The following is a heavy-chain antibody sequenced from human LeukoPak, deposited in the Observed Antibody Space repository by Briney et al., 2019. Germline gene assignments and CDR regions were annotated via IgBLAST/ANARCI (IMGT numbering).Heavy chain of an antibody. J-gene: IGHJ4*02. Sequence: GGSLRLSCAASGFTFSSSAMSWVRQVPGKGLEWVSGISASGGSTSYADSVRGRFTISRDNSKNTLYLQMNSLRAEDTAVYYCAKSHRPYSSSWYGYWGQGTLVTVSS. CDR2: ISASGGST. CDR3: AKSHRPYSSSWYGY. CDR1: GFTFSSSA. D-gene: IGHD6-13*01. V-gene: IGHV3-23*01.